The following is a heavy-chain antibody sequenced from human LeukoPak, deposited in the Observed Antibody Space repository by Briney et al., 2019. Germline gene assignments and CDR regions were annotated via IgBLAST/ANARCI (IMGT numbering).Heavy chain of an antibody. J-gene: IGHJ3*02. Sequence: GGSLRLSCAASGFTFDDYAMHWVRQAPGRGLEWVSGISWNSGSVGYADSVKGRFTISRDNAKNSLYLQMNSLRAEDTAVYYCARDLRYFDWLPLGAFDIWGQGTMVTVSS. CDR1: GFTFDDYA. V-gene: IGHV3-9*01. D-gene: IGHD3-9*01. CDR3: ARDLRYFDWLPLGAFDI. CDR2: ISWNSGSV.